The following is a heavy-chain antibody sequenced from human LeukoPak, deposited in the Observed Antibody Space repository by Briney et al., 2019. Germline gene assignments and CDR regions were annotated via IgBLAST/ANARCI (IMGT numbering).Heavy chain of an antibody. CDR1: GVSFSTYY. D-gene: IGHD4-17*01. V-gene: IGHV4-34*01. J-gene: IGHJ4*02. CDR3: AGQLYGSDY. Sequence: SETLSLTCDVSGVSFSTYYWSWIRQSPEKGLEWIREVNHSGYTNLNPSLKSRVTISVDTSKNQFSLKLSSVTAADTAVYYCAGQLYGSDYWGQGTLVTVSS. CDR2: VNHSGYT.